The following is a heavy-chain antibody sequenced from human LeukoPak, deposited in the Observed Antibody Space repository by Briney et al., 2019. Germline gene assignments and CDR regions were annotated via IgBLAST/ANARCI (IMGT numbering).Heavy chain of an antibody. CDR3: ARDGEITIFGVVTPNWFDP. V-gene: IGHV1-69*05. CDR2: IIPIFGTA. J-gene: IGHJ5*02. D-gene: IGHD3-3*01. CDR1: GYTFTSYG. Sequence: ASVKVSCKASGYTFTSYGISWVRQAPGQGLEWMGGIIPIFGTANYAQKFQGRVTITTDESTSTAYMELSSLRSEDTAVYYCARDGEITIFGVVTPNWFDPWGQGTLVTVSS.